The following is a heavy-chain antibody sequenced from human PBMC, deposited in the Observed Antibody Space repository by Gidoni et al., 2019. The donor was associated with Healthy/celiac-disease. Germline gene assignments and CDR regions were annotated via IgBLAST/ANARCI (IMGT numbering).Heavy chain of an antibody. J-gene: IGHJ4*02. V-gene: IGHV4-34*01. Sequence: QVQLQQWGAGLLKPSETLSLICAVYGGSFSGYYWSWIRQPPGKGLEWIGEINHSGRTNYNPSLKSRVTISVDTSKTQFSMKLSSVTAADTAVYYYAGDKMSGRSFDYWGQGTLVTVSS. CDR2: INHSGRT. CDR1: GGSFSGYY. CDR3: AGDKMSGRSFDY. D-gene: IGHD3-10*01.